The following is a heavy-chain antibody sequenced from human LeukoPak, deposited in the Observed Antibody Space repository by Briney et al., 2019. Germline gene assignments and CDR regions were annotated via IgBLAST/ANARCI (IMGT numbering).Heavy chain of an antibody. J-gene: IGHJ4*02. D-gene: IGHD2-2*02. CDR2: ISYDGSNK. V-gene: IGHV3-30-3*01. CDR3: AREGDCSSTSCYSGVLDY. CDR1: GFTFSSYA. Sequence: GGSLRLSYAASGFTFSSYAMHWVRQAPGKGLEWVAVISYDGSNKYYADSVKGRFTISRDNSKNTLYLQMNSLRAEDTAVYYCAREGDCSSTSCYSGVLDYWGQGTLVTVSS.